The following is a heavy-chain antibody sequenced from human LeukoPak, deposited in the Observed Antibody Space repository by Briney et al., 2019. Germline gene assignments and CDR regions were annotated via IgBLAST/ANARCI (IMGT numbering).Heavy chain of an antibody. D-gene: IGHD2-2*01. CDR1: GFTFDDYA. Sequence: GRSLRLSCAASGFTFDDYAMHWVRQAPGKGLEWGSGISWNSGSIGYADSVKGRFTISRDNAKNSLYLQMNSLRAEDTALYYCAKGRDKYQLLSKNWFDPWGQGTLVTVSS. CDR2: ISWNSGSI. J-gene: IGHJ5*02. V-gene: IGHV3-9*01. CDR3: AKGRDKYQLLSKNWFDP.